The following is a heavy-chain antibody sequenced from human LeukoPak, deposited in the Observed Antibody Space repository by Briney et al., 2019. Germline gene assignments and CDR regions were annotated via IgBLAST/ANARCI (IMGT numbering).Heavy chain of an antibody. J-gene: IGHJ4*02. CDR3: ARDRVGYQLSRGYYFDY. V-gene: IGHV1-46*01. CDR2: INPSGGST. Sequence: PAASVKVSCKASGYTFTSYYVHWVRQAPGQGLEWMGIINPSGGSTSYAQKFQGRVTMTRDTSTSTVYMELSSLRSEDTAVYYCARDRVGYQLSRGYYFDYWGQGTLVTVSS. D-gene: IGHD2-2*01. CDR1: GYTFTSYY.